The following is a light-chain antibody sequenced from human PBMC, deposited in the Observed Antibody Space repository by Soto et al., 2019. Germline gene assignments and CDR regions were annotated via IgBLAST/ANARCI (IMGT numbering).Light chain of an antibody. CDR3: QQYYTYRT. J-gene: IGKJ1*01. V-gene: IGKV1-5*03. CDR1: QSVFSW. CDR2: KAS. Sequence: DIQMTQSPSTLSASIGVRVTITCRASQSVFSWLAWYQQKPGKAPILLIYKASSLESGVPSRFSGSGSGTEFTLTISSLQPDDTATYYCQQYYTYRTFGQGTKVEIK.